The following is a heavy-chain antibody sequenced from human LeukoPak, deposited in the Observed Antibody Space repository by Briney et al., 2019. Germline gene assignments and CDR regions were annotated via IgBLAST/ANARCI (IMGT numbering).Heavy chain of an antibody. CDR3: AREHNYYDSSGYTIDAFDI. CDR2: ISSSSSYI. V-gene: IGHV3-21*01. J-gene: IGHJ3*02. Sequence: PGGSLRLSCAASGFTFSSYSMNWVRQAPGKGLEWVSSISSSSSYIYYADSVKGRFTISRDNAKNSLYLQMNSLRAEDTAVYYCAREHNYYDSSGYTIDAFDIWGQGTMVTVSS. D-gene: IGHD3-22*01. CDR1: GFTFSSYS.